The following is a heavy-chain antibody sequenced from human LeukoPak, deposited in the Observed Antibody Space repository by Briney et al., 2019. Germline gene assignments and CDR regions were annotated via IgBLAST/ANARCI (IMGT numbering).Heavy chain of an antibody. CDR1: GGSISSYY. D-gene: IGHD3-3*01. Sequence: PSETLSLTCTVSGGSISSYYGSWIRQPAGKGLEWIGRIYTSGSTNYNPSLKSRVTMSVDTSKNQFSLKLSSVTAADTAVYYCASTPYDFWSGYSQGYYYYYMDVWGKGTTVTVSS. CDR2: IYTSGST. CDR3: ASTPYDFWSGYSQGYYYYYMDV. J-gene: IGHJ6*03. V-gene: IGHV4-4*07.